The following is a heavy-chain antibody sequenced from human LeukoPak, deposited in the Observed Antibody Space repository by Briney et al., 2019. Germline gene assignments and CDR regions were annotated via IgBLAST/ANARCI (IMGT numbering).Heavy chain of an antibody. CDR2: IYYSGST. D-gene: IGHD3-9*01. CDR3: ARSLRYFDWLLSR. J-gene: IGHJ4*02. CDR1: GGSISSYY. Sequence: SETLSLTCTVSGGSISSYYWSWIRQPPGKGLEWIGYIYYSGSTNYNPSLKSRVTISVDTSKNQFSLKLSSVTAADTAVYYCARSLRYFDWLLSRWGQGTLVTVSS. V-gene: IGHV4-59*12.